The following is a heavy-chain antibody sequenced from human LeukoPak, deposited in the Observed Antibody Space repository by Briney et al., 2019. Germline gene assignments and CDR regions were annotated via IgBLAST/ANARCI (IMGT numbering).Heavy chain of an antibody. CDR2: IYSGGST. CDR3: ARDEKDYYYYYMDV. CDR1: GFTVSSNY. J-gene: IGHJ6*03. Sequence: GGSLRLSCAAPGFTVSSNYMSWVRQAPGKGLEWVSVIYSGGSTYYADSVKGRFTISRDNSKNTLYLQMNSLRAEDTAVYYCARDEKDYYYYYMDVWGKGTTVTVSS. V-gene: IGHV3-66*01.